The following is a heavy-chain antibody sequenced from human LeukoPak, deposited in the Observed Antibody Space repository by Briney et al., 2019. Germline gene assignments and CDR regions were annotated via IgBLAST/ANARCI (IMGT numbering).Heavy chain of an antibody. J-gene: IGHJ5*02. D-gene: IGHD6-13*01. CDR2: IYYSGST. Sequence: SETLSLTCTVSGGSISSSSYYWGWNRQPPGKGLEWIGSIYYSGSTYYNPSLKSRVTISVDTSKNQFSLKLSSVTAADTAVYYCARQHSSSWSDWFDPWGQGTLVTVSS. V-gene: IGHV4-39*01. CDR1: GGSISSSSYY. CDR3: ARQHSSSWSDWFDP.